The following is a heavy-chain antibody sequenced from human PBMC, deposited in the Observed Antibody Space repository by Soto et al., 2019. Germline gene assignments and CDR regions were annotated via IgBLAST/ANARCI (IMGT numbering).Heavy chain of an antibody. CDR1: GGSFSGYY. J-gene: IGHJ6*02. Sequence: SETLSLTCAVYGGSFSGYYWSWIRQPPGKGLEWIGEINHSGSTNYNPSLKSRVTISVDTSKNQFSLKLSSVTAADTAVYYCAGEGLVVPAAKETVSSRSWGMDVWGQGTTVTVSS. CDR3: AGEGLVVPAAKETVSSRSWGMDV. D-gene: IGHD2-2*01. V-gene: IGHV4-34*01. CDR2: INHSGST.